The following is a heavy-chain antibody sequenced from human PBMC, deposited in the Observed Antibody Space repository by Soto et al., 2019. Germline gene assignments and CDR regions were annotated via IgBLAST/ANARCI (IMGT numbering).Heavy chain of an antibody. J-gene: IGHJ6*02. CDR1: WYRLTRYW. D-gene: IGHD6-13*01. CDR2: IDPSDSYT. Sequence: GGSLKISCKGFWYRLTRYWINRVRSMPGKGLEGMGRIDPSDSYTNYSPSFQGQVTISADKSISTAYLQWSSLKASDTAIYYCATRVQDPGKYSYGMDVWGQGTTVTVS. CDR3: ATRVQDPGKYSYGMDV. V-gene: IGHV5-10-1*04.